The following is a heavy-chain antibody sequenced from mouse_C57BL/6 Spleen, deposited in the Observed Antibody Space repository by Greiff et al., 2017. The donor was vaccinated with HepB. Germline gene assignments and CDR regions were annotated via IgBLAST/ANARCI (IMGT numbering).Heavy chain of an antibody. D-gene: IGHD2-5*01. CDR3: ARTKDSNVYWYFDV. J-gene: IGHJ1*03. CDR2: ICNLAYSI. CDR1: GFTFSDYG. V-gene: IGHV5-15*01. Sequence: EVKLVESGGGLVQPGGSLKLSCAASGFTFSDYGMAWVRQAPRKGPEWVAFICNLAYSIYDADTVKGRFTITGENAKNTLYLEMGSLRSESTAMYYCARTKDSNVYWYFDVWGTGTTVTVSS.